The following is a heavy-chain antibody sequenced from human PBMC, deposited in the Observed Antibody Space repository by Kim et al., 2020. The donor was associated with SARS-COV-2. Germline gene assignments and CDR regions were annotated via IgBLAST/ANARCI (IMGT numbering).Heavy chain of an antibody. CDR1: GYSFTNYW. Sequence: GESLKISCKGSGYSFTNYWIGWVRQMPGKGLEWMGIIYPGDSDTRYSPSFQGQVSISADKSISTVYLQWSSLKASDTATYYCSRHGSWYISGYYYYGLDV. CDR3: SRHGSWYISGYYYYGLDV. D-gene: IGHD6-13*01. CDR2: IYPGDSDT. J-gene: IGHJ6*01. V-gene: IGHV5-51*01.